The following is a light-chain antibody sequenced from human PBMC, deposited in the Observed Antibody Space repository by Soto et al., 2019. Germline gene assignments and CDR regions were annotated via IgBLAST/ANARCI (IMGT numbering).Light chain of an antibody. Sequence: QSALTQPASVSGSPGQSITISCTGTSSDVGDYNYVSWYQQHPGKAPKLMIYEVSNRPSGVSNRFSGSKSGNTASLTISGLQAEDEADYYCSSYISSSPYVFGTGTKLTVL. CDR3: SSYISSSPYV. CDR2: EVS. V-gene: IGLV2-14*01. J-gene: IGLJ1*01. CDR1: SSDVGDYNY.